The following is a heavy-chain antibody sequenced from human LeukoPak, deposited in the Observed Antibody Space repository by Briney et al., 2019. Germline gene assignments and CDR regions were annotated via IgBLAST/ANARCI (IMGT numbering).Heavy chain of an antibody. CDR1: GFIFSAYT. V-gene: IGHV3-30-3*01. J-gene: IGHJ3*02. Sequence: GGSLRLSCVTSGFIFSAYTVHWVRQAPGKGLEWVALISYDGGTKYYADSVKGRFTISRDNAKNSLYLQMNSLRAEDTAVYYCARELPTDPQGSSSWYELGAFDIWGQGTMVTVSS. CDR2: ISYDGGTK. CDR3: ARELPTDPQGSSSWYELGAFDI. D-gene: IGHD6-13*01.